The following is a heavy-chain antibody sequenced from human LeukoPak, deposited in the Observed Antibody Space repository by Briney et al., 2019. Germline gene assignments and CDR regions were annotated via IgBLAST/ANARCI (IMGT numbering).Heavy chain of an antibody. D-gene: IGHD3-22*01. CDR2: ISGSGSST. V-gene: IGHV3-23*01. Sequence: ETLSLTCTVSGGSISSYYWSWVRQAPGKGMEWVSGISGSGSSTYYADSVKGRFTISRDNSKNTLYLQMNSLRADDTAVYYCARAPRGFQWFVEYWGQGTLVTVSS. CDR3: ARAPRGFQWFVEY. CDR1: GGSISSYY. J-gene: IGHJ4*02.